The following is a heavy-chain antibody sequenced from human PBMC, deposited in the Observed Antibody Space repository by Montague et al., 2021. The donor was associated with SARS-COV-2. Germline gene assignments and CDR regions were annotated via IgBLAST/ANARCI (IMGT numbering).Heavy chain of an antibody. D-gene: IGHD1-26*01. CDR2: IRSSGSTI. Sequence: LSLTCTVCGGSISSYYWSWIRQPPGKGLEWVSYIRSSGSTIYYADSVKGRFTISRDNAKNSLYLQMNSLRAEDTAVYYCARDRSRRSGSYRFDYWGQGTLVTVSS. V-gene: IGHV3-11*04. CDR1: GGSISSYY. J-gene: IGHJ4*02. CDR3: ARDRSRRSGSYRFDY.